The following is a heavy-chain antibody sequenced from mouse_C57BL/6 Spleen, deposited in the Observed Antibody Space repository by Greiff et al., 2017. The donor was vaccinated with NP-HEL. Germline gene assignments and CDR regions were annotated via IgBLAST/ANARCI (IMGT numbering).Heavy chain of an antibody. CDR2: IYPGSGNT. V-gene: IGHV1-76*01. J-gene: IGHJ4*01. Sequence: QVQLKQSGAELVRPGASVKLSCKASGYTFTDYYINWVKQRPGQGLEWIARIYPGSGNTYYNEKFKGKATLTAEKSSSTAYMQLSSLTSEDSAVYFCARWDYYGSSYLDYWGQGTSVTVSS. D-gene: IGHD1-1*01. CDR1: GYTFTDYY. CDR3: ARWDYYGSSYLDY.